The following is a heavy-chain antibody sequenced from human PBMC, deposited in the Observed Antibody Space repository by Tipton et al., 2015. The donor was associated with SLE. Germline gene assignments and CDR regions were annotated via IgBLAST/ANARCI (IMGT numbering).Heavy chain of an antibody. J-gene: IGHJ2*01. D-gene: IGHD2-15*01. CDR2: IYSSGST. V-gene: IGHV4-4*08. CDR1: GGSINNYY. CDR3: ARDKYCTGGSCFDWYFDV. Sequence: TLSLTCTVSGGSINNYYWSWIRQPPGKGLEWIGYIYSSGSTNYNPSLKSRVTISVDTSENQFSLKLSSVSAADTAVYYCARDKYCTGGSCFDWYFDVWGRGTPVTVSS.